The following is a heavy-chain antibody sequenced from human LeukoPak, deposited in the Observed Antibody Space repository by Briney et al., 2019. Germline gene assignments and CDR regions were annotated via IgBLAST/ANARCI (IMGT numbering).Heavy chain of an antibody. Sequence: GASVKVSCKASGYTFTGYYMHWVRQAPGQGLEWMGWINPNSGGTNYAQKFQGRVTMTRDTSISTAYMELSRLRSDDTAVYYCAIISTIFGVVPFAFDPWGQGTLVTVSS. J-gene: IGHJ5*02. CDR3: AIISTIFGVVPFAFDP. V-gene: IGHV1-2*02. CDR2: INPNSGGT. CDR1: GYTFTGYY. D-gene: IGHD3-3*01.